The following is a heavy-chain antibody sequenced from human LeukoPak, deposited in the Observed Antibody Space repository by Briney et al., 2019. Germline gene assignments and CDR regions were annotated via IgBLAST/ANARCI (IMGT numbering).Heavy chain of an antibody. CDR3: ARDAAVLRFDY. V-gene: IGHV1-18*01. D-gene: IGHD4/OR15-4a*01. J-gene: IGHJ4*02. Sequence: GGSLRLSCAASGYTFTSYGISWVRQAPGQGLEWMGWISAYNGDTNYAQRLQDRGTMTTDTSTSTAYMQLWSLRSDDTAVYYCARDAAVLRFDYWGQGTLVTVSS. CDR1: GYTFTSYG. CDR2: ISAYNGDT.